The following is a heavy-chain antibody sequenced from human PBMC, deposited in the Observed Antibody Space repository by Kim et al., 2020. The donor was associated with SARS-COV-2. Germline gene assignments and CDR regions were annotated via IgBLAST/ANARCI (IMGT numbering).Heavy chain of an antibody. CDR2: IYYSGST. CDR1: GGSISSSSYY. CDR3: VCDEGSGYY. Sequence: SETLSLTCTVSGGSISSSSYYWGWIRQPPGKGLEWIGSIYYSGSTYYNPSLKSRVTISVDTSKNQLSLKLNSVTTADTAVYYCVCDEGSGYYWGQGTLVTVSS. J-gene: IGHJ4*02. V-gene: IGHV4-39*01. D-gene: IGHD6-19*01.